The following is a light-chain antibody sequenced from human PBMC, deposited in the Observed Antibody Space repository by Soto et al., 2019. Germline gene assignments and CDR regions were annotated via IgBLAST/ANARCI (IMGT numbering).Light chain of an antibody. Sequence: QSVLTQPPSRSGTPGQRVTFSCSGGSSNIGSNTVNWYQHLPGTAPKLLIYSNNQRPSGVPDRFSGSKSGTSASLAVSGLQSEDEADYYCAAWDYTLNAYVFGTGTKLTVL. J-gene: IGLJ1*01. CDR1: SSNIGSNT. CDR3: AAWDYTLNAYV. V-gene: IGLV1-44*01. CDR2: SNN.